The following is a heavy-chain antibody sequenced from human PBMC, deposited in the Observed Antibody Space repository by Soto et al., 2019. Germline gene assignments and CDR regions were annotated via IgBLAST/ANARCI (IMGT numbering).Heavy chain of an antibody. V-gene: IGHV4-59*08. Sequence: PSETLSLTCTVSGGSISSYYWSWIRQPPGKGLEWIGYIYYSGSTNYNPSLKSRVTISVDTSKNQFSLKLSSVTAADTAVYYCARGGGYCSSTSCPGAWFDPWGQGTLVTVPQ. CDR1: GGSISSYY. J-gene: IGHJ5*02. D-gene: IGHD2-2*01. CDR2: IYYSGST. CDR3: ARGGGYCSSTSCPGAWFDP.